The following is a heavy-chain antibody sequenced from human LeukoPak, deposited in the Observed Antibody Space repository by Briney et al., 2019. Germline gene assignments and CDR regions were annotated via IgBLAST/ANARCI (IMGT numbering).Heavy chain of an antibody. CDR2: IIPIFGTA. Sequence: GASVKVPCKASGYTFTSYAMNWVRQAPGQGLEWMGGIIPIFGTANYAQKFQGRVTITADESTSTAYMELSSLRSEDTAVYYCARGATKTWIQLWLRCAFGCWVNDYFDYWGQGTLVTVSS. CDR3: ARGATKTWIQLWLRCAFGCWVNDYFDY. J-gene: IGHJ4*02. V-gene: IGHV1-69*13. D-gene: IGHD5-18*01. CDR1: GYTFTSYA.